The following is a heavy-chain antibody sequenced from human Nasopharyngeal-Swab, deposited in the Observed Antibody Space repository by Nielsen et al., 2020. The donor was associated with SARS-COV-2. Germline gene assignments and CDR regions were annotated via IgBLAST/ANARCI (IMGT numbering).Heavy chain of an antibody. CDR2: IYYSGST. V-gene: IGHV4-31*02. Sequence: WIRQPPGKGLEWIGYIYYSGSTYYNPSLKSRVTISVDTSKNQFSLKLSPVTAADTAVYYCATGPDYDFWSGYVTEYGMDVWGQGTTVTVSS. CDR3: ATGPDYDFWSGYVTEYGMDV. J-gene: IGHJ6*02. D-gene: IGHD3-3*01.